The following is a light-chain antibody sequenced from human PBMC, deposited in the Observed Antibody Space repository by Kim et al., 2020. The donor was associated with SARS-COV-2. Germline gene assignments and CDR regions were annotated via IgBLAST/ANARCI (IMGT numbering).Light chain of an antibody. CDR3: QLFAGSPRYT. V-gene: IGKV3-20*01. CDR2: GAS. Sequence: SPGERAPLSCRTSQSVSSDYLAWYQQKPGQAPRLLIYGASTRATGIPDRFSGGGSGTDFTLTISRLEPEDFAVYYCQLFAGSPRYTFGQGTKLEI. CDR1: QSVSSDY. J-gene: IGKJ2*01.